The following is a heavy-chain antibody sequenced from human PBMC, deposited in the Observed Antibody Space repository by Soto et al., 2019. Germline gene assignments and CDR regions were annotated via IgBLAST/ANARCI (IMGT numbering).Heavy chain of an antibody. J-gene: IGHJ4*02. V-gene: IGHV4-61*01. Sequence: PSETLSLTCTVSGDSISSDSYYWSWIRQPPGKGLEWIGYVDYSGTANYNPSLKSRVSMSVDTSKNQLSLKVTSVTAADTAMYYCARADTAMTTPFDYWGQGTLVTVSS. CDR1: GDSISSDSYY. CDR2: VDYSGTA. D-gene: IGHD5-18*01. CDR3: ARADTAMTTPFDY.